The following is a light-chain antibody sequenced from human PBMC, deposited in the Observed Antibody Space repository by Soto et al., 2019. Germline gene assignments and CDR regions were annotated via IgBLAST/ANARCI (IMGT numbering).Light chain of an antibody. Sequence: QSVPTQPASVSGSPGQSITISCTGTSSDVGGYNYVSWYQQQPGKAPKFMIYDVTNRPSGVSNRFSGSKSDNTASLTISGLQPEDEADYYCSSYTTSNTRQIVFGTGTKVTVL. CDR3: SSYTTSNTRQIV. CDR1: SSDVGGYNY. V-gene: IGLV2-14*01. J-gene: IGLJ1*01. CDR2: DVT.